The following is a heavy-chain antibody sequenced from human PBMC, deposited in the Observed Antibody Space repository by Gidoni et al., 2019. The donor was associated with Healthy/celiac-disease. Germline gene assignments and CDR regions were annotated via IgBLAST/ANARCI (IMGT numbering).Heavy chain of an antibody. J-gene: IGHJ3*02. Sequence: EGQLLESGGDLVQPGGYLRLSCTASGFNFRRYAMSWVRQAPGKWLGWVSAISVSGGSTYYADSVKGRFTISRDNSKNSLYLQMNSLRAEDTAVYYCAKERGSSGYYYVPDAFDIWGQGTMVTVSS. D-gene: IGHD3-22*01. V-gene: IGHV3-23*01. CDR1: GFNFRRYA. CDR2: ISVSGGST. CDR3: AKERGSSGYYYVPDAFDI.